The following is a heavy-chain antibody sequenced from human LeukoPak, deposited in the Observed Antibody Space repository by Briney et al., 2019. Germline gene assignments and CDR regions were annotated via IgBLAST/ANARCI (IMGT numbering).Heavy chain of an antibody. CDR2: IYYSGST. J-gene: IGHJ4*02. D-gene: IGHD3-3*01. CDR3: ASMYYDFWSGSLPLFDY. Sequence: SETLSLTCTVSGGSISSCSYYWGWIRQPPGKGLEWIGSIYYSGSTYYNPSLKNRVTISVDTSKNQFSLKLSSVTAADTAVYYCASMYYDFWSGSLPLFDYWGQGTLVTVSS. CDR1: GGSISSCSYY. V-gene: IGHV4-39*07.